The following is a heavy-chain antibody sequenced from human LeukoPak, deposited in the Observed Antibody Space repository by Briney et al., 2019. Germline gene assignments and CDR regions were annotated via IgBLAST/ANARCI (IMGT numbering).Heavy chain of an antibody. CDR3: AREFIAVGATTVYYYYYGMDV. CDR2: ISAYNGNT. CDR1: GYTFTSYG. Sequence: GASVKVSCKASGYTFTSYGISWVRQAPGQGLEYMGWISAYNGNTNYAQKLQGRVTMTTDTSTSTAYMELRSLTSDDTAVYYCAREFIAVGATTVYYYYYGMDVWGQGTTVTVSS. D-gene: IGHD1-26*01. V-gene: IGHV1-18*01. J-gene: IGHJ6*02.